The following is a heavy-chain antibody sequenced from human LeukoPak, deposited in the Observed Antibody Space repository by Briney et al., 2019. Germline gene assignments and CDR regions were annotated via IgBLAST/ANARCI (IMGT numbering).Heavy chain of an antibody. J-gene: IGHJ6*02. CDR2: MNPNSGNT. V-gene: IGHV1-8*01. D-gene: IGHD6-13*01. CDR1: GYTFTSYD. Sequence: ASVKVSCKASGYTFTSYDINWVRQATGQGLEWMGWMNPNSGNTGYAQKFQGRVTMTRNTSISTAYMELSSLRSEDTAVYYCARHVPYSSSWYIGYYYYGVDVWGQGTTVTVSS. CDR3: ARHVPYSSSWYIGYYYYGVDV.